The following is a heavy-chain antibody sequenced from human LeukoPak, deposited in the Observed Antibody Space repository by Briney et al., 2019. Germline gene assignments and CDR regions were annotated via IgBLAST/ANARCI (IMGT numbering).Heavy chain of an antibody. D-gene: IGHD3-3*01. J-gene: IGHJ6*03. CDR2: IYYSGST. V-gene: IGHV4-59*07. Sequence: SDTLSPTCSVSGGSNSDYYWNWIPQPPGKGLEWIGYIYYSGSTTYNPSLKSRVTMSVDTAKNQFSLKVRSVTAADTAVYYCARGDFCSKSNCYLRPMDVWGKGTTVTVSS. CDR1: GGSNSDYY. CDR3: ARGDFCSKSNCYLRPMDV.